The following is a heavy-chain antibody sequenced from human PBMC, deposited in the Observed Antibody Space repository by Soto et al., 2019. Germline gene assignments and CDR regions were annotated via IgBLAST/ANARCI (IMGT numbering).Heavy chain of an antibody. D-gene: IGHD4-17*01. CDR1: GVTFSNYA. Sequence: GGSLRLSCAAAGVTFSNYAMSWVRQAPGKGLEWVSAISGSGGSTYYADSVKGRFTISRDNSKNTLYLQMNSLRAEDTAVYYCAKRGRLGDYVLVPWGQGTLVTVSS. J-gene: IGHJ5*02. CDR2: ISGSGGST. V-gene: IGHV3-23*01. CDR3: AKRGRLGDYVLVP.